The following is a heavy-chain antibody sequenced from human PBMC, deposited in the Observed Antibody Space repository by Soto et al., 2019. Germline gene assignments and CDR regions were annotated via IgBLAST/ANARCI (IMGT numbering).Heavy chain of an antibody. Sequence: QVQLVQSRPEVKKPAASLKLSCKASGYTFTSYYMHWVRQAPGQGLEWMGIINPSGGSTSNAQKFHGKINMTRGTTTITVYMELSSLRSEDMAVYCCARGSCGGDCYVSDTRAAEYFQHWGQGTLVTVSS. D-gene: IGHD2-21*02. V-gene: IGHV1-46*01. CDR2: INPSGGST. CDR3: ARGSCGGDCYVSDTRAAEYFQH. CDR1: GYTFTSYY. J-gene: IGHJ1*01.